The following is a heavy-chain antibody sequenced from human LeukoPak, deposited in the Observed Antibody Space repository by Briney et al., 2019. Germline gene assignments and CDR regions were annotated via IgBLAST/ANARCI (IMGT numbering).Heavy chain of an antibody. V-gene: IGHV3-73*01. D-gene: IGHD4-17*01. Sequence: PGGSLRLSCAASGFTFSGSAMHWVRQASGKGLEWVGRIRSKANSYATAYAASVKGRFTISRDDSKNTAYLQMNSLKTEDTAVYYCTRLVSTTVIKWDAFDIWGQGTMVTVSS. CDR2: IRSKANSYAT. CDR1: GFTFSGSA. CDR3: TRLVSTTVIKWDAFDI. J-gene: IGHJ3*02.